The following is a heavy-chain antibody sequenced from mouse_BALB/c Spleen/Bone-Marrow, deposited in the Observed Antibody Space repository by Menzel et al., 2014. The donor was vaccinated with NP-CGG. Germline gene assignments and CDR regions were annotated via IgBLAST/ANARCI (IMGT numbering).Heavy chain of an antibody. D-gene: IGHD1-2*01. CDR3: ARSRGHYNGAWFTY. V-gene: IGHV14-3*02. CDR2: IDPVNGNS. Sequence: VQLQQSGAELVKPGASVKLPCTVSGFNIKDTYIHWMKQRPEQGLEWIGRIDPVNGNSKFDPKFQGKATITADTSTNTAYLLLISLTAEDTAVYCCARSRGHYNGAWFTYWGQGTLVTVST. J-gene: IGHJ3*01. CDR1: GFNIKDTY.